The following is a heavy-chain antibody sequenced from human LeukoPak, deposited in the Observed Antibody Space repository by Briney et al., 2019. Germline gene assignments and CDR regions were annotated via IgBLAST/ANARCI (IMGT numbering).Heavy chain of an antibody. J-gene: IGHJ5*02. D-gene: IGHD2-2*01. CDR2: INHSRST. CDR3: ARGVPRVIVVPAAVASFAP. Sequence: SETLSLTCAVYGGSFSGYYWSWIRHPPGKGLEWIGEINHSRSTNYYPSLKSRVTISIDTSKNQFSLQLRSVTAADTAVYYCARGVPRVIVVPAAVASFAPWGEGTLVTVSS. V-gene: IGHV4-34*01. CDR1: GGSFSGYY.